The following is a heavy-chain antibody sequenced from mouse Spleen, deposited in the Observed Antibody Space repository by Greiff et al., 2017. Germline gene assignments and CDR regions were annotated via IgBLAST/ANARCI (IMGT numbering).Heavy chain of an antibody. J-gene: IGHJ1*01. V-gene: IGHV1-76*01. CDR1: GYTFTDYY. CDR3: ARGGLRYWYFDV. D-gene: IGHD2-4*01. Sequence: VQLQQSGAELVRPGASVKLSCKASGYTFTDYYINWVKQRPGQGLEWIARIYPGSGNTYYNEKFKGKATLTAEKSSSTAYMQLSSLTSEDSAVYFCARGGLRYWYFDVWGAGTTVTVSS. CDR2: IYPGSGNT.